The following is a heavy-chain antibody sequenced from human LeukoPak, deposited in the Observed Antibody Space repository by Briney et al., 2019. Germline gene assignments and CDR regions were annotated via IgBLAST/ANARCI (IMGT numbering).Heavy chain of an antibody. D-gene: IGHD2-2*01. Sequence: PSETLSLTCTVSGDSISSYYWSWIRQPPGKGLEWIGYIYYSVNTNYNPSLKSRVTISVDTSKNQFSLKLSSVTAADTAVYYCARVDCSSTSCYWGPRDYYMDVWGKGTTVTVSS. J-gene: IGHJ6*03. CDR1: GDSISSYY. CDR2: IYYSVNT. CDR3: ARVDCSSTSCYWGPRDYYMDV. V-gene: IGHV4-59*01.